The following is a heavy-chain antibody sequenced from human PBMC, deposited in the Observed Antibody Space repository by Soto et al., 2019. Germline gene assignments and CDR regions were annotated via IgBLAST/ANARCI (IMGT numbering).Heavy chain of an antibody. CDR1: RFTFSGYW. CDR2: IKEDGSEK. CDR3: ARGARI. J-gene: IGHJ3*02. V-gene: IGHV3-7*01. Sequence: EVQLVESGGDLVQPGGSLRLSCADSRFTFSGYWMYWVRQAPGKGLEWVANIKEDGSEKNYVDSVRGRFTISRDNAKNSRYLQMNSLRAEDTAVYDCARGARIWCQGTMVTVSS.